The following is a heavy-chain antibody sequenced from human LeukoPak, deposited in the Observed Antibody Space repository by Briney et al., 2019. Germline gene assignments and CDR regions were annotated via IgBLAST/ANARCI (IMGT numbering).Heavy chain of an antibody. D-gene: IGHD1-1*01. CDR3: ARHTTGYNSPRDSFNS. CDR2: ISPSGAST. Sequence: ASVKVSCKASGYTFTNYYMHWVRPAPGQGLEWMGMISPSGASTSYAQKFQGRVTMTRDVSTSTVYMGLSSLRSEDTAVYYCARHTTGYNSPRDSFNSWGQGTMVTVSS. CDR1: GYTFTNYY. V-gene: IGHV1-46*01. J-gene: IGHJ3*02.